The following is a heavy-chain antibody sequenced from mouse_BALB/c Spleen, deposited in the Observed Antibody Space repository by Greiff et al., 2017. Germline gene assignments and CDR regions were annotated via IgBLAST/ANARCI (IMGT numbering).Heavy chain of an antibody. J-gene: IGHJ4*01. V-gene: IGHV5-4*02. CDR2: ISDGGSYT. D-gene: IGHD2-14*01. Sequence: EVQGVESGGGLVKPGGSLKLSCAASGFTFSDYYMYRVRQTPEKRLEWVATISDGGSYTYYPDSVKGRFTISRDNAKNNLYLQMSSLKSEDTAMYYCARGYYRYHYYAMDYWGQGTSVTVSS. CDR3: ARGYYRYHYYAMDY. CDR1: GFTFSDYY.